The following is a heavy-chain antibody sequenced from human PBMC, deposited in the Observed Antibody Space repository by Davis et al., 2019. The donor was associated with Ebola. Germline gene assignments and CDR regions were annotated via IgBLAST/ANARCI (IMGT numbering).Heavy chain of an antibody. J-gene: IGHJ4*02. Sequence: GESLKISCAASGFSFSSYGMNWVRQAPGKGLEWVSGLNRYGSSTFYADSVKGRFTISRDNSKSTLYLQMNSLRAEDTAVYYCAKGHMNKVTNWGYWGQGTLVTVSP. V-gene: IGHV3-23*01. CDR1: GFSFSSYG. D-gene: IGHD7-27*01. CDR3: AKGHMNKVTNWGY. CDR2: LNRYGSST.